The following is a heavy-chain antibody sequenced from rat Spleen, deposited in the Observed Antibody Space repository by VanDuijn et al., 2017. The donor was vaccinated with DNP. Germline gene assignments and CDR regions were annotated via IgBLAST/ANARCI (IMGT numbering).Heavy chain of an antibody. CDR2: ITSSGGST. J-gene: IGHJ4*01. CDR1: GFTFNNYW. V-gene: IGHV5-31*01. Sequence: EVQLVESGGDLVQPGRSLKLSCVASGFTFNNYWMAWIRQVPGKGLEWVASITSSGGSTYYPDSVKGRFTISRDNAKNTLYLKMNSLRSEDTATYYCARGGRYWAMDAWGQGTSVTVSS. CDR3: ARGGRYWAMDA. D-gene: IGHD1-5*01.